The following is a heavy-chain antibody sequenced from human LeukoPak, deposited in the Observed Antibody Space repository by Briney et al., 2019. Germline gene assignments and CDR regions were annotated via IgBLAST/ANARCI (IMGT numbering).Heavy chain of an antibody. D-gene: IGHD4-17*01. V-gene: IGHV1-46*01. CDR1: GYTFTSYG. Sequence: ASVKVSCKASGYTFTSYGISWVRQAPGQGLEWMGIINPSGGSTSYAQKFQGRVTMTRDTSTSTVYMELSSLRSEDTAVYYCARGLNDYGDYVIFYGMDVWGQGTTVTVSS. CDR2: INPSGGST. J-gene: IGHJ6*02. CDR3: ARGLNDYGDYVIFYGMDV.